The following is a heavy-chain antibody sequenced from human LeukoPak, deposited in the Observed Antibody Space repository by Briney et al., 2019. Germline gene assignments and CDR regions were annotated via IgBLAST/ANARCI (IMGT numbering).Heavy chain of an antibody. D-gene: IGHD3-3*01. CDR3: AREVSPTYYDFLAHMDV. J-gene: IGHJ6*03. CDR2: ISSSGSTI. V-gene: IGHV3-48*03. Sequence: GGSLRLSCAASGFTFSSYEMNWVRQAPGKGLEWVSYISSSGSTIYYADSVKGRFTISRDNAKNSLYLQMNSLRAEDTAVYYCAREVSPTYYDFLAHMDVWGKGTTVTVSS. CDR1: GFTFSSYE.